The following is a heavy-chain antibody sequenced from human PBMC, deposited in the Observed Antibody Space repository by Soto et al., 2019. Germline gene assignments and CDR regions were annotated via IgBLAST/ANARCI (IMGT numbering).Heavy chain of an antibody. V-gene: IGHV3-33*01. J-gene: IGHJ6*02. CDR2: LWYDGSNK. CDR3: ARDSSSSWYNYYYGMDV. D-gene: IGHD6-13*01. CDR1: GFTFISSG. Sequence: SGFTFISSGMHWVRQAPGKGLEWVAVLWYDGSNKYYADSVKGRFTISRDNSKNTLYLQMNSLRAEDTAVYYCARDSSSSWYNYYYGMDVWGQGTTVTVSS.